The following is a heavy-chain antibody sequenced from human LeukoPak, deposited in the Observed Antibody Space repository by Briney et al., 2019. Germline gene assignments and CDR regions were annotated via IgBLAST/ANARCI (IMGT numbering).Heavy chain of an antibody. CDR2: ISDDGRFT. CDR3: ARSYGSGVPTSY. J-gene: IGHJ4*02. D-gene: IGHD6-19*01. CDR1: GFTFRNYW. V-gene: IGHV3-74*01. Sequence: PGGSLRLSCAASGFTFRNYWMHWVRQAPGKGLVWISHISDDGRFTDYADSVKGRFTIARDNAKNTLHLQMNSLRAEDTAVYYCARSYGSGVPTSYWGQGTLVTVSS.